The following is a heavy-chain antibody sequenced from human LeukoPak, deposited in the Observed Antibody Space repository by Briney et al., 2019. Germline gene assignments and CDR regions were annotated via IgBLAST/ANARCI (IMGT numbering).Heavy chain of an antibody. D-gene: IGHD6-13*01. CDR1: GFTFSSYW. CDR2: IKQDGSEK. J-gene: IGHJ4*02. CDR3: ARDSLGSSSWEIDY. Sequence: PGGSLRLSCAASGFTFSSYWMSWVRQAPGKGLEWVANIKQDGSEKYYVDSVKGRFTISRDNAKNSLYLQMNSLRAEDTAVYYCARDSLGSSSWEIDYWGQGTLVTVSS. V-gene: IGHV3-7*01.